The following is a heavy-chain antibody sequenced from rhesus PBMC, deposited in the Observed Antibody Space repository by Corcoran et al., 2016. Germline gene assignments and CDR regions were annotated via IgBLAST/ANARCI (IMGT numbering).Heavy chain of an antibody. CDR1: GGSISRNS. D-gene: IGHD5-24*01. V-gene: IGHV4-173*01. CDR2: RSGSGGSN. J-gene: IGHJ1*01. CDR3: ARDARYSGYRYFEF. Sequence: QLQLQESGPGLVKPSETLSLPCAVSGGSISRNSWSWIRQPPGRGLEWIVRRSGSGGSNDYNPSRKSRGTISTDTSKNQFSLKLSSVTAADTAGYYCARDARYSGYRYFEFWGQGALVTVSS.